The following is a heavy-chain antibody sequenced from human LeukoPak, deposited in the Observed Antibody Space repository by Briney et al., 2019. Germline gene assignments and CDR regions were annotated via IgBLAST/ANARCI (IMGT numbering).Heavy chain of an antibody. D-gene: IGHD3-10*01. CDR3: ARDWLMDY. V-gene: IGHV3-30-3*01. CDR1: GFTFSSYA. J-gene: IGHJ4*02. CDR2: ISYDGSNK. Sequence: GGSLRLSCAASGFTFSSYAMHWVRQAPGKGLEWVAVISYDGSNKYYADSVKGRFTISRDNSKNTLNLQMNSLRAEDTAVYYCARDWLMDYWGQGTLVTVSS.